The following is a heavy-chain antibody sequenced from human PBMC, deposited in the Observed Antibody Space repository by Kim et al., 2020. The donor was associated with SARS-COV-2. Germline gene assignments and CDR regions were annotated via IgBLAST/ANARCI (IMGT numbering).Heavy chain of an antibody. CDR3: NKEADGMDV. V-gene: IGHV4-39*01. CDR1: GGSISSSSYY. J-gene: IGHJ6*02. CDR2: IYYSGST. Sequence: SETLSLTCTVSGGSISSSSYYWGWIRQPPGKGLEWIGSIYYSGSTYYNPSLKSRVTISVDTSKNQFSLKLSSVTAADTAVYYCNKEADGMDVWGQGTTVTVSS.